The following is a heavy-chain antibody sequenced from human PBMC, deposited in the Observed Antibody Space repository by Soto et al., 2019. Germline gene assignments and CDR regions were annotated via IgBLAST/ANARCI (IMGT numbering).Heavy chain of an antibody. Sequence: ASVKVSCKASGYTFTGYYMHWVRQAPGQGLEWMGWINPSSGGTNYAQKFQGWVTMTRDTSISKAYMELSRLRSDDTAVYYCARDRYSSSWYVVGSYGMDVRGQGTTVT. CDR1: GYTFTGYY. J-gene: IGHJ6*02. V-gene: IGHV1-2*04. CDR2: INPSSGGT. D-gene: IGHD6-13*01. CDR3: ARDRYSSSWYVVGSYGMDV.